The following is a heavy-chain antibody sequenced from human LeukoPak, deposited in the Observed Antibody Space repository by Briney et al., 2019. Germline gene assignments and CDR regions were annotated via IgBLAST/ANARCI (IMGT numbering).Heavy chain of an antibody. CDR3: AREPPYYYDTGASFIDI. CDR1: GFTVSSNY. J-gene: IGHJ3*02. D-gene: IGHD3-22*01. CDR2: IYSGGST. Sequence: PGGSLRLSCAASGFTVSSNYMSWVRQAPGKGLEWVSVIYSGGSTYYADSVKGRFTISRDNSKNTLYLQMNSLRAEDTAVYYCAREPPYYYDTGASFIDIWGQGTMVTVSS. V-gene: IGHV3-53*01.